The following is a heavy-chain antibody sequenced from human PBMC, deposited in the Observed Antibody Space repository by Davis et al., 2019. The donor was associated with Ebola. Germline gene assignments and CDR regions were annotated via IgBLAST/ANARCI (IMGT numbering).Heavy chain of an antibody. D-gene: IGHD3-22*01. Sequence: MPSETLSLTCTVSGGSISSYYWSWIRQPPGKGLEWIGYIYYSGSTNDNPSLKSRVTISVDTSKNQFSLKLSSVTAADTAVYYCARNEDSSGSRAFDIWGQGTMVTVSS. CDR1: GGSISSYY. CDR3: ARNEDSSGSRAFDI. J-gene: IGHJ3*02. V-gene: IGHV4-59*01. CDR2: IYYSGST.